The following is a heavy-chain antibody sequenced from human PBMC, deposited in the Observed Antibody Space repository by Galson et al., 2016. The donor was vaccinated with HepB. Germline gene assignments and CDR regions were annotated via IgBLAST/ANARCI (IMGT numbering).Heavy chain of an antibody. D-gene: IGHD7-27*01. CDR1: GFTFITYA. Sequence: SLRLSCAASGFTFITYAMSWVRQAPGKGLEWLANIKKDGSEINYVDSVKGRFTISRDNSKNTLYLQINSLRAEDTAVYYCAKGEVWGSRYFYGVDVRGQGTTVTVSS. CDR2: IKKDGSEI. J-gene: IGHJ6*02. V-gene: IGHV3-7*05. CDR3: AKGEVWGSRYFYGVDV.